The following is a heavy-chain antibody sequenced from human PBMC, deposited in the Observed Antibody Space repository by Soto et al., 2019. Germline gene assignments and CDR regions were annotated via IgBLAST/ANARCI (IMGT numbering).Heavy chain of an antibody. V-gene: IGHV3-7*05. CDR3: ARATADIVVVPDAAPNWFDP. CDR2: IKQDGSEK. CDR1: GFTFSSYW. J-gene: IGHJ5*02. D-gene: IGHD2-2*01. Sequence: SLRLSCAASGFTFSSYWMSWVRQAPGKGLEWVANIKQDGSEKYYVDSVKGRFTISRDNAKNSLYLQMNSLRAEDTTVYYCARATADIVVVPDAAPNWFDPWGQGTLVTVSS.